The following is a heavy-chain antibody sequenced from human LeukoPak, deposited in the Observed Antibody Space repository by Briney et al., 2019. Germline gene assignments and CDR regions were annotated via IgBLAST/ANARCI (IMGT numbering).Heavy chain of an antibody. CDR2: INPNSGGT. Sequence: ASVKVSCKASGYTFTGYYMHWVRQAPGQGLEWMGWINPNSGGTNYVQKFQGRVTMTWDTSISTAYMELSRLRSDDTAVYYCAREMVAASPYHYGMDVWGQGTTVTVSS. J-gene: IGHJ6*02. CDR1: GYTFTGYY. CDR3: AREMVAASPYHYGMDV. D-gene: IGHD2-8*01. V-gene: IGHV1-2*02.